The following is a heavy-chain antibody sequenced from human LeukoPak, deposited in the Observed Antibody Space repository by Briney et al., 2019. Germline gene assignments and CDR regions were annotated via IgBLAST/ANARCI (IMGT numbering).Heavy chain of an antibody. CDR1: GYTFTSYG. CDR2: ISAYTGNT. CDR3: ARVGPGEYYYYYMDV. J-gene: IGHJ6*03. D-gene: IGHD1-14*01. Sequence: ASVKVSCKASGYTFTSYGISWVRQAPGQGLEWMGWISAYTGNTNYAQKLQGRVTMTTDTSTSTAYMELRSLRSDDTAVYYCARVGPGEYYYYYMDVWGKGTTVTVSS. V-gene: IGHV1-18*01.